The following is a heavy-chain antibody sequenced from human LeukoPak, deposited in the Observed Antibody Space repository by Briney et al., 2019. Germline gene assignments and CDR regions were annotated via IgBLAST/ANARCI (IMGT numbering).Heavy chain of an antibody. Sequence: GGSLRLSCAAPGFIFYNYAIHWVRQAPGKGLEWVSLISGDGGSTFYADSVRGRFTISRENTRKSLSLQMSSLRSEDTALYYCARESETSGWYDYWGQGTLVTVSS. J-gene: IGHJ4*02. D-gene: IGHD6-19*01. CDR3: ARESETSGWYDY. V-gene: IGHV3-43*02. CDR2: ISGDGGST. CDR1: GFIFYNYA.